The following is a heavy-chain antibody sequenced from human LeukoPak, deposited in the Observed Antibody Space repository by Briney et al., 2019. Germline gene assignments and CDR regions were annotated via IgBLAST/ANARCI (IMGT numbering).Heavy chain of an antibody. CDR1: GFTFSSYA. CDR2: ISGSGGST. CDR3: ANXXVIDXLTGYYYYFDY. J-gene: IGHJ4*02. Sequence: PGGSLRLSCAASGFTFSSYAMSWVRQAPGKGLEWVSTISGSGGSTYYADSVKGRFTTSRDNSKNTLYLQMNSLRPEDTAVYFCANXXVIDXLTGYYYYFDYWGQGTLVIVSS. V-gene: IGHV3-23*01. D-gene: IGHD3-9*01.